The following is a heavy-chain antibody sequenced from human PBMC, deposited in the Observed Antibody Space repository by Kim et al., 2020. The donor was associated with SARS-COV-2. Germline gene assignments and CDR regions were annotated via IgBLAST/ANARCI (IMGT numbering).Heavy chain of an antibody. J-gene: IGHJ6*02. CDR1: GFTFSSYE. V-gene: IGHV3-48*03. CDR3: ARRDSSSSGYYYYYYGMDV. CDR2: ISSSGSTI. D-gene: IGHD6-6*01. Sequence: GGSLRLSCAASGFTFSSYEMNWVRQAPGKGLEWVSYISSSGSTIYYADSVKGRFTISRDNAKNSLYLQMNSLRAEDTAVYYCARRDSSSSGYYYYYYGMDVWGQGTTVTVSS.